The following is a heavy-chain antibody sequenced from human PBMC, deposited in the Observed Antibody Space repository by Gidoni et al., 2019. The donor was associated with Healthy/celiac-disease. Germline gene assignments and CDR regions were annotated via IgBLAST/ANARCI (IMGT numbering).Heavy chain of an antibody. CDR3: ATTVTDYYYYGMDV. V-gene: IGHV5-51*03. Sequence: EVQLVQSGAEVKNPGESLKLPCRGPGSSFPSYWIGWVRQMPGKGLEWMGIIYPGDSDTRYSPSFQGQVTISADKSISTAYLQWSSLKASDTAMYYCATTVTDYYYYGMDVWGQGTTVTVSS. J-gene: IGHJ6*02. CDR1: GSSFPSYW. CDR2: IYPGDSDT. D-gene: IGHD4-4*01.